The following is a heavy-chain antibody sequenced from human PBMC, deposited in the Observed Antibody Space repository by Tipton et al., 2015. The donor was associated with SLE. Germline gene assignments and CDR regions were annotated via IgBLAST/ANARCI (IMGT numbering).Heavy chain of an antibody. D-gene: IGHD4-17*01. CDR3: ARGSDGEYVRYFDV. CDR2: IYSSGDR. CDR1: GGSISFDY. Sequence: LRLSCTVSGGSISFDYWSWIRQSAGRGLEWVGRIYSSGDRDYNPSLRSRVTMSIDASQNRVSLRLKSVSAADTAVYYCARGSDGEYVRYFDVWGPGTLVTVSS. V-gene: IGHV4-4*07. J-gene: IGHJ2*01.